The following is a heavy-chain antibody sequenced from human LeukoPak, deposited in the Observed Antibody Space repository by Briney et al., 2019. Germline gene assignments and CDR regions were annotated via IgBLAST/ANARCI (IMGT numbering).Heavy chain of an antibody. CDR3: ARLSSIAARFGYYYYYYMDV. Sequence: ASVKVSCKVSGYTLTELSMHWVRQAPGKGLEWMGGFDPEDGETIYAQKFQGRVTMTEDTSTDTAYMELRSLRSDDTAVYYCARLSSIAARFGYYYYYYMDVWGKGTTVTVSS. CDR1: GYTLTELS. CDR2: FDPEDGET. J-gene: IGHJ6*03. D-gene: IGHD6-6*01. V-gene: IGHV1-24*01.